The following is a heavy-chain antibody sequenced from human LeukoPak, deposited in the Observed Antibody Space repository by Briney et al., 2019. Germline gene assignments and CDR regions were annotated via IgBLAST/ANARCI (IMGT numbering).Heavy chain of an antibody. CDR2: IYPGDSDT. CDR3: ARQAATAYDYFDY. V-gene: IGHV5-51*01. Sequence: GESLNISCQGSGYSFTTYWIGWVRQMPGKGLEWMGIIYPGDSDTRYNPSFQGQVTISADKSINTAYLQWSTLKASDTAIYYCARQAATAYDYFDYWGQGTLVTVSS. D-gene: IGHD1-1*01. J-gene: IGHJ4*02. CDR1: GYSFTTYW.